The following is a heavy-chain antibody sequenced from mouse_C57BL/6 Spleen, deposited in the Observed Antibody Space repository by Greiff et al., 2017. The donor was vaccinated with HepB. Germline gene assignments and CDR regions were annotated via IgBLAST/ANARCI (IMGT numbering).Heavy chain of an antibody. CDR1: GFTFSSYG. Sequence: EVQLVESGGDLVKPGGSLKLSCAASGFTFSSYGMSWVRQTPDKRLEWVATISSGGSYTYYPDSVKGRFTISRDNAKNTLYLQMSSLKSEDTAMYYCARQNGYYAFDYWGQGTTLTVSS. V-gene: IGHV5-6*01. CDR3: ARQNGYYAFDY. J-gene: IGHJ2*01. D-gene: IGHD2-3*01. CDR2: ISSGGSYT.